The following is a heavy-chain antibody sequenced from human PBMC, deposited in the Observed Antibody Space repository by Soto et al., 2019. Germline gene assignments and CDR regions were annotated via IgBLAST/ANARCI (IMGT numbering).Heavy chain of an antibody. J-gene: IGHJ6*02. Sequence: ASVKVSCKASGYTFTGYYMHWVRQAPVQGLEWMGWINPNSGGTNYAQNFQGRVTMTRDTSFNLVYMEMSGLMSDDTAVYYCARDARGTRGFDEMDIWGQGTTVTVSS. CDR2: INPNSGGT. D-gene: IGHD3-9*01. CDR1: GYTFTGYY. CDR3: ARDARGTRGFDEMDI. V-gene: IGHV1-2*02.